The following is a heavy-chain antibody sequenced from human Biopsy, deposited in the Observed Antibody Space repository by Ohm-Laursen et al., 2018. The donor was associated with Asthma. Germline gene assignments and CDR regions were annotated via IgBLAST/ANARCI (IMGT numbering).Heavy chain of an antibody. D-gene: IGHD6-19*01. CDR2: IYSGGTS. V-gene: IGHV3-53*01. CDR3: ARGDSSGWSHYYFDY. CDR1: GFTFSDYY. Sequence: SLRLSCSASGFTFSDYYMSWIRQAPGKGLEWVSVIYSGGTSHTADSVRGRLTISRDFSKNTLHLQMHSLRVEDTAVYYCARGDSSGWSHYYFDYWGQGTLVTVSS. J-gene: IGHJ4*02.